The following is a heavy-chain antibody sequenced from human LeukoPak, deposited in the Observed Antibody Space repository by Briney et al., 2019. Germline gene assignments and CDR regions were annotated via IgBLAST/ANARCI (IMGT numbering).Heavy chain of an antibody. CDR2: TYYRSKWYN. J-gene: IGHJ4*02. CDR1: GDSVSSNMAA. V-gene: IGHV6-1*01. D-gene: IGHD3-10*01. CDR3: ARFHDGAPDF. Sequence: SQTLSLTCAISGDSVSSNMAAWNWIRQSPARSLEWLGRTYYRSKWYNDYTVSVRSRISINPHTSKNQFSLQLKSVTHDDTAVYCCARFHDGAPDFWGQGTLVTVSS.